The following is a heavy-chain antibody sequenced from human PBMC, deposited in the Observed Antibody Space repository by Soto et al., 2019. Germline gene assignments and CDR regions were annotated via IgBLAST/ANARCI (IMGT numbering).Heavy chain of an antibody. CDR1: GGSISSYY. CDR3: ARHVVAAAGTTSVDY. J-gene: IGHJ4*02. Sequence: PSETLALTCTVSGGSISSYYWRWIRQPPGKGLEWIGYIYYSGSTTYNPSLKSRVTISVDTSKNQFSLKLSSVTAADTAVYYCARHVVAAAGTTSVDYWGQGTLVTVSS. V-gene: IGHV4-59*08. D-gene: IGHD6-13*01. CDR2: IYYSGST.